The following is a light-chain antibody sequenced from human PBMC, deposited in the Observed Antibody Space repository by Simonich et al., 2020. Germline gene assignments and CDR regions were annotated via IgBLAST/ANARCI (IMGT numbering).Light chain of an antibody. CDR2: WAS. J-gene: IGKJ1*01. CDR1: QSVLYSSNNQNY. CDR3: QQYYSTPWT. V-gene: IGKV4-1*01. Sequence: DIVMTQSPDSLAVSLGERATINCKSSQSVLYSSNNQNYLAWYQQKPGQPPKLLIYWASTRESGVPDRFSGSGSGTYCTLTISSLQAEDVAVYYCQQYYSTPWTFGQGTKVEIK.